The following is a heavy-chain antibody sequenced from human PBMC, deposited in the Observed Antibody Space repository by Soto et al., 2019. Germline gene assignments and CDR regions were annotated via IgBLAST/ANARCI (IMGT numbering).Heavy chain of an antibody. CDR2: ISAYNGNT. V-gene: IGHV1-18*01. J-gene: IGHJ4*02. Sequence: ASVKVSCKASGYTFTSYGISWVRQAPGQRLEWMGWISAYNGNTNYAQKLQGRVTMTTDTSTSTAYMEMRSLRSDDTAVYYCARGGQNGYYDSRAMVDYWGQGTLVTVSS. CDR1: GYTFTSYG. D-gene: IGHD3-22*01. CDR3: ARGGQNGYYDSRAMVDY.